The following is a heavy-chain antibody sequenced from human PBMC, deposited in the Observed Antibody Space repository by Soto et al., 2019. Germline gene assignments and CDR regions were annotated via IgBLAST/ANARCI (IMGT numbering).Heavy chain of an antibody. D-gene: IGHD2-2*01. CDR2: ISTSGGAT. Sequence: EVQLLESGGGLVQPGGSLRLSCAASGFTFNSYAMNWVRQAPGKGLEWVSGISTSGGATYYAVSVKGRFTISRDNSKNTLYLQMNSLRAEDTAVYYCAKSTGGPSGLPLYFDDWGQGTLVTVSS. V-gene: IGHV3-23*01. J-gene: IGHJ4*02. CDR1: GFTFNSYA. CDR3: AKSTGGPSGLPLYFDD.